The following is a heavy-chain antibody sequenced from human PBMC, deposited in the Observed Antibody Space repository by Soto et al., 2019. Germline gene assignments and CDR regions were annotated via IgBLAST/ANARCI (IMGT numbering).Heavy chain of an antibody. CDR2: IIPIFGTA. CDR3: ARTVVTAIRRPSEYFQH. V-gene: IGHV1-69*13. CDR1: GGTFSSYA. D-gene: IGHD2-21*02. J-gene: IGHJ1*01. Sequence: SVKVSCKASGGTFSSYAISWVRQAPGQGLEWMGGIIPIFGTANYAQKFQGRVTITADESTSTAYMELSSLRSEDTAVYYCARTVVTAIRRPSEYFQHWGQGTLVTVSS.